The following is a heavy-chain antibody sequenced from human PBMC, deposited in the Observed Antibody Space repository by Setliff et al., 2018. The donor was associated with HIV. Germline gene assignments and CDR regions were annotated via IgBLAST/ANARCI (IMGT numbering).Heavy chain of an antibody. CDR1: GGSFSGYY. V-gene: IGHV4-34*01. J-gene: IGHJ2*01. CDR2: INNSGST. Sequence: PSETLSLTCAVYGGSFSGYYWSWIRQPPGKGLEWIGEINNSGSTNYNPSLKTRVTISVDTSKNQFSLKLSSVTAADTAVYYCARGAAFYYDSSGYYSGPYWYFDLWGRGTLGTVSS. D-gene: IGHD3-22*01. CDR3: ARGAAFYYDSSGYYSGPYWYFDL.